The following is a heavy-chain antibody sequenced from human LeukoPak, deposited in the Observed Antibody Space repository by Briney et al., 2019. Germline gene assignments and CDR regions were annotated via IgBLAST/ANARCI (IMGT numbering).Heavy chain of an antibody. CDR2: IYYSGST. V-gene: IGHV4-59*01. CDR3: ATDGRYSSGWYVADY. D-gene: IGHD6-19*01. J-gene: IGHJ4*02. Sequence: PSETLSLTCTVSGGSISSYYWGWIRQPPGKGLEWIGYIYYSGSTNYNPSLKSRVTISVDTSKNQFSLKLSSVTAADTAVYYCATDGRYSSGWYVADYWGQGTLVTVSS. CDR1: GGSISSYY.